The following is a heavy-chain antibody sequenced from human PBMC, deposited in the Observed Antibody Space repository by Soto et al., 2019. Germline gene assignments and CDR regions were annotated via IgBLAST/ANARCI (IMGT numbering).Heavy chain of an antibody. CDR1: GYTFTSYG. D-gene: IGHD6-13*01. V-gene: IGHV1-18*01. CDR3: ARDRSFTSGGAAGFDY. J-gene: IGHJ4*02. Sequence: QVQLVQSGAEVKKPGASVKVSCKASGYTFTSYGISWVRQAPGQGLEWMGLISAYNGNTNYAQKLKGRVTMTTDTSAGTAYMELRSLRSDDTAVYYCARDRSFTSGGAAGFDYWGQGTLVTVSS. CDR2: ISAYNGNT.